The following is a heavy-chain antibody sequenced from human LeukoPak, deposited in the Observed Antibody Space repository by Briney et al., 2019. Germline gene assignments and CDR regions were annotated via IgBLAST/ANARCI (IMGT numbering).Heavy chain of an antibody. CDR2: IYYSGST. CDR3: ARCYYDSSGYSNWFDP. V-gene: IGHV4-31*03. J-gene: IGHJ5*02. CDR1: GGSISSGGYY. D-gene: IGHD3-22*01. Sequence: SETLSLTCTVSGGSISSGGYYWSWIRQHPGKGLEWIGYIYYSGSTYYNPSLKSRVTISVDTSKNQFSLKLSSVTAADTAVYYCARCYYDSSGYSNWFDPWGQGTLVTVSS.